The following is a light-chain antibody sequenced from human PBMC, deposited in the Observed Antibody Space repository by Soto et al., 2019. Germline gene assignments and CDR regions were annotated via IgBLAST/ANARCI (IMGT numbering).Light chain of an antibody. CDR2: EVS. V-gene: IGLV2-14*01. J-gene: IGLJ2*01. CDR1: SGDVGGHNY. Sequence: QSALTQPASVSGSPGQSITISCTGTSGDVGGHNYVSWYQQHPGKAPKLMIHEVSNRPSGVSNRFSGSKSANTASLTISGLQAEDEADYYCSSYTSSSTLVIFGGGTKVTVL. CDR3: SSYTSSSTLVI.